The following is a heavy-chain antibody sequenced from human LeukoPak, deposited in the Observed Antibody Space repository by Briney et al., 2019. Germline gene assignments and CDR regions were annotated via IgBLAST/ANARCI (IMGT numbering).Heavy chain of an antibody. CDR1: GYTFTGYY. J-gene: IGHJ5*02. D-gene: IGHD6-19*01. V-gene: IGHV1-2*02. CDR2: INPNSGGT. CDR3: ARGVSGEQWLVGSYNWFDP. Sequence: GASVKVSCKASGYTFTGYYMHWVRQAPGQGLEWMGWINPNSGGTNYAQKFQGRVTMTRDTSISTAYMELSRLRSDDTAVYYCARGVSGEQWLVGSYNWFDPWGQGTLVTVSS.